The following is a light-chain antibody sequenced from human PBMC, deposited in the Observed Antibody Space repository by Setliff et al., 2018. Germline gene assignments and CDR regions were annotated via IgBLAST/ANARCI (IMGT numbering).Light chain of an antibody. J-gene: IGLJ3*02. Sequence: QSVLTQPASVSASPGQSITISCTGTSTDVGTFNLVSCYQQHPGKAPKLMIYEVSQRPSGVSNRFSGSKSGNTASLTISGLQAEDEADYYCCSYAGGTSPWVFGGGTKVTVL. CDR1: STDVGTFNL. CDR2: EVS. CDR3: CSYAGGTSPWV. V-gene: IGLV2-23*02.